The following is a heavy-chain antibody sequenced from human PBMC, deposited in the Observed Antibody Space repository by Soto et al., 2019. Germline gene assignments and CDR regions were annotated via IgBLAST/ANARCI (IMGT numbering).Heavy chain of an antibody. CDR2: ISHSGSV. CDR1: GDSISTNYF. CDR3: ARSFGWYAIDY. Sequence: QVLLQESGPGLVQPSGTLSLSCAVSGDSISTNYFWGWVRQPPGKGLEWVGDISHSGSVNYNPSPKXGVTISIDKSKNQFSLKLNSVTAADTAVYYCARSFGWYAIDYWGQGTLVIVSS. D-gene: IGHD6-19*01. J-gene: IGHJ4*02. V-gene: IGHV4-4*02.